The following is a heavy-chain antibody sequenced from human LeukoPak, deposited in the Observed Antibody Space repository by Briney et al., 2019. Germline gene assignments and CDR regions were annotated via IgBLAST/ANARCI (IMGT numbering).Heavy chain of an antibody. V-gene: IGHV3-30*02. J-gene: IGHJ6*04. D-gene: IGHD3-10*01. CDR1: GFSFSSYG. CDR2: IRYDGSKK. Sequence: PGGSLRLSCAGSGFSFSSYGMHWVRQAAGKGLEWVAFIRYDGSKKYYADSVKGRFTISRDNAKNSLYLQMNSLRAEDTAVYYCARADLGFGEDVWGKGTTVTVSS. CDR3: ARADLGFGEDV.